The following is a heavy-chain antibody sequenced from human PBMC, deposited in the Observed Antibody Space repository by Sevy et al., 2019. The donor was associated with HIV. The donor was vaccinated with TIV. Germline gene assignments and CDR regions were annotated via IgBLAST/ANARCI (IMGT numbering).Heavy chain of an antibody. CDR1: GMTFSTYN. CDR3: ARDRVREFDD. Sequence: GGSLRLSCAVSGMTFSTYNMNWVRQAPGKGLEWISYISTDSTTKYYADSVKGRFTISRDNAKNSLYLQMNSLRDEDTAVYCCARDRVREFDDWGQGTLVTVSS. J-gene: IGHJ4*02. V-gene: IGHV3-48*02. D-gene: IGHD3-10*01. CDR2: ISTDSTTK.